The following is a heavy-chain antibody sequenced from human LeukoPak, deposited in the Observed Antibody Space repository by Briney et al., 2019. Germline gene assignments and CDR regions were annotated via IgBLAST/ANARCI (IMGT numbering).Heavy chain of an antibody. D-gene: IGHD5-18*01. J-gene: IGHJ4*02. CDR1: GFTFSSYS. CDR3: ARALSYSYGSMDF. Sequence: GGSLRLSCADSGFTFSSYSMNWVRQAPGKGLEWVSSISSGSKYIYNADSMKGRFTISRDNAKNSLYLRMNSLRAEDTAVYYCARALSYSYGSMDFWGQGTLVIVSS. CDR2: ISSGSKYI. V-gene: IGHV3-21*01.